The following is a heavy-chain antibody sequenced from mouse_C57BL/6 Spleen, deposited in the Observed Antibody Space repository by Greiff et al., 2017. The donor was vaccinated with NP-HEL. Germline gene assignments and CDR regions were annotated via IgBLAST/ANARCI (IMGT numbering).Heavy chain of an antibody. CDR3: ARRGLNKGGFAY. CDR2: IDPSDSYT. J-gene: IGHJ3*01. Sequence: QVQLKQPGAELVKPGASVKLSCKASGYTFTSYWMQWVKQRPGQGLEWIGEIDPSDSYTNYNQKFKGKATLTVDTSSSTAYMQLSSLTSEDSAVYYCARRGLNKGGFAYWGQGTLVTVSA. V-gene: IGHV1-50*01. CDR1: GYTFTSYW. D-gene: IGHD3-1*01.